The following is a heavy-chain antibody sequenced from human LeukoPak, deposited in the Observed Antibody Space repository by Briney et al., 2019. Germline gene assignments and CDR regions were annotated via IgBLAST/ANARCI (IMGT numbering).Heavy chain of an antibody. CDR3: ARSLLFDY. Sequence: GGSLRLSCAASGFTFSSYAMHWVRQAPGKGLEYVSAISSNGGSTYYANSVKGRFTISRDNSKNTLYLQMGSLRAEDMAMYYCARSLLFDYWGQGTLVTVSS. V-gene: IGHV3-64*01. J-gene: IGHJ4*02. CDR1: GFTFSSYA. CDR2: ISSNGGST.